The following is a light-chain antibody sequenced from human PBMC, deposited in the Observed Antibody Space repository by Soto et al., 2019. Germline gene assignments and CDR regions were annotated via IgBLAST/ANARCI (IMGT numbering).Light chain of an antibody. CDR1: QSVSSN. CDR2: DAS. V-gene: IGKV3-15*01. J-gene: IGKJ5*01. CDR3: QQYHNWPIT. Sequence: IVMTQSQATLSVSPCEGATLSCRASQSVSSNLARHQQKPGQAPRILMYDASTRATGISARFSGSGSGTEFTLTISSLQSEDFAVYYCQQYHNWPITFGQGTRLETK.